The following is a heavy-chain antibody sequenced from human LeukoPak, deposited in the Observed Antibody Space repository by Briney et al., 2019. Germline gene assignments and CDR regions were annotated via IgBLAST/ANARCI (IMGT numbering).Heavy chain of an antibody. CDR2: IYYSGST. CDR1: GGSISSYY. Sequence: SETLSLTCAVSGGSISSYYWSWIRQPPGKGLEWIGYIYYSGSTNYNPSLKSRVTISVDTSKNQFSLKLSSVTAADTAVYYCARLDSSGYQTWFKFWGQGTLVTVSS. V-gene: IGHV4-59*08. D-gene: IGHD3-22*01. CDR3: ARLDSSGYQTWFKF. J-gene: IGHJ4*02.